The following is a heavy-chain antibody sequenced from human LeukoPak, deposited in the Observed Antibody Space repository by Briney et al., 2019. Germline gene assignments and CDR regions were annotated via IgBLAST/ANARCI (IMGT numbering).Heavy chain of an antibody. J-gene: IGHJ4*02. D-gene: IGHD2-15*01. V-gene: IGHV3-11*04. CDR3: ARSGASCYLGCGFDY. Sequence: GGSLRLSCAASGFIFSDYYMNWIRQAPGKGLEWVSYISSSGSNTYYADSVKGRFTIPRDNAKNLLYLQMSSLSAEDTAVYYCARSGASCYLGCGFDYCGQGTLVTVSS. CDR2: ISSSGSNT. CDR1: GFIFSDYY.